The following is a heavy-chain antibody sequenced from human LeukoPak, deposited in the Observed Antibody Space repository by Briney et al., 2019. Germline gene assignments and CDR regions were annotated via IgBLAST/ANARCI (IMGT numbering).Heavy chain of an antibody. J-gene: IGHJ6*02. D-gene: IGHD3-16*02. CDR1: GGTFSSYA. CDR3: ARAADYVWGTYRYNFDSYALDV. Sequence: SVKVSCKASGGTFSSYAISWVRQAPGQGLEWMGGIIPIFGTANYAQKFQGRVAMTRDTSISTAYMELSSLRSEDSAVYYCARAADYVWGTYRYNFDSYALDVWGQGTTVTVSS. V-gene: IGHV1-69*05. CDR2: IIPIFGTA.